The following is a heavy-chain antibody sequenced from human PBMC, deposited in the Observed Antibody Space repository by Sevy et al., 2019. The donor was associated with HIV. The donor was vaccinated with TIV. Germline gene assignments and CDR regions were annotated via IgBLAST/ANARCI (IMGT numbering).Heavy chain of an antibody. CDR1: GGTFSSYA. CDR3: ATTLGYCSGGSCYSVITYYYGMDV. D-gene: IGHD2-15*01. Sequence: ASVKVSCKASGGTFSSYAISWVRQAPGQGLEWMGGIIPIFGTANYAQKFQGRVTITADESTSTAYMELSSLRSEDTAVYYCATTLGYCSGGSCYSVITYYYGMDVWGQRTTVTVSS. J-gene: IGHJ6*02. CDR2: IIPIFGTA. V-gene: IGHV1-69*13.